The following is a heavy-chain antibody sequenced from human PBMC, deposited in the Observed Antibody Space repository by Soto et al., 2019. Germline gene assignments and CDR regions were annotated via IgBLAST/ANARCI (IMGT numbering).Heavy chain of an antibody. CDR3: ARAYYGSGSYPRYYYGMDV. J-gene: IGHJ6*02. CDR1: GYTFTSYY. CDR2: INPSGGST. D-gene: IGHD3-10*01. V-gene: IGHV1-46*01. Sequence: ASVKVSCKASGYTFTSYYMHWVRQAPGQGLEWMGIINPSGGSTSYAQKFQGRVTMTRDTSTSTVYMELSSLRSEDTAVYYCARAYYGSGSYPRYYYGMDVWGQGTTVTGSS.